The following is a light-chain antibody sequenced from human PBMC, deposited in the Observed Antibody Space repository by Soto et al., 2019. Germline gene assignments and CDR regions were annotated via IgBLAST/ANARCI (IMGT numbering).Light chain of an antibody. J-gene: IGLJ2*01. Sequence: QSALTQPASVSGSPGQSITISCTGISSDVGGYNSVSWYQQHPGKAPKLVIYDVSNRPSGVSARFSGSKSGNTASLSISGLQAEDEADYYCTSYTISSTPVAFGGGTKLTVL. CDR3: TSYTISSTPVA. V-gene: IGLV2-14*03. CDR1: SSDVGGYNS. CDR2: DVS.